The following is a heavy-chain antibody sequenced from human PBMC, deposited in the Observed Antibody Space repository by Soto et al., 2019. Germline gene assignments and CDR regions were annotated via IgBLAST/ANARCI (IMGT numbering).Heavy chain of an antibody. J-gene: IGHJ4*02. CDR1: GFTFSSYG. D-gene: IGHD5-18*01. Sequence: QVQLVESGGGVVQPGRSLRLSCAASGFTFSSYGMHWVRQAPGKGLEWVAVIWYDGSNKYYADSVKGRFTISRDNSKNTLYLQMNSLRAEDTAVYYCARKTGGYGPDYWGQGTLVTVSS. V-gene: IGHV3-33*01. CDR3: ARKTGGYGPDY. CDR2: IWYDGSNK.